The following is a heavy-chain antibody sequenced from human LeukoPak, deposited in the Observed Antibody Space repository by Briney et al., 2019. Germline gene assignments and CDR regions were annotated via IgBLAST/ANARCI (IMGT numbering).Heavy chain of an antibody. J-gene: IGHJ4*02. CDR2: MYLSGTT. V-gene: IGHV4-4*02. CDR3: AGLVGRYSSGLYYYYFDY. Sequence: PGGSLRLSCAASGFTVGANYMSWVRQPPGKGLEWIGEMYLSGTTHSNPSVKSRVTISIDKSKNQFFLNLSSVTAADTAVYYCAGLVGRYSSGLYYYYFDYWGQGTLVTVSS. D-gene: IGHD3-22*01. CDR1: GFTVGANY.